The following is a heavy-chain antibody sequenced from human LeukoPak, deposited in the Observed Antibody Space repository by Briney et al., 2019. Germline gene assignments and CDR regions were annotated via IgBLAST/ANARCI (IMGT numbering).Heavy chain of an antibody. J-gene: IGHJ5*02. CDR3: ARENLWFGTFPDWFDP. CDR1: GYTFTGYY. D-gene: IGHD3-10*01. V-gene: IGHV1-2*02. Sequence: GASVKVSCKASGYTFTGYYMHWVRQAPGQGLEWMGWINPNSGGTNYAQKFQGRVTMTRDTSISTAYMELNSLRSDDTAVYYCARENLWFGTFPDWFDPWGQGTLVTVSS. CDR2: INPNSGGT.